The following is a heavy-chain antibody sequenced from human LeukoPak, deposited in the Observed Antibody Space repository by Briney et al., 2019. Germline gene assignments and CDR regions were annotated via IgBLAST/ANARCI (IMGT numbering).Heavy chain of an antibody. D-gene: IGHD4-17*01. J-gene: IGHJ4*02. V-gene: IGHV4-4*07. Sequence: PSETLSLTCSVSGGSLNYYYWIWIRQPAGRGLEWIGRVAGSGSTNYNPSLRSRATMSVDKTKNQFSLTLTAVTAADTAVYYCVREGRTGDYEGYWGPGTLVTVSS. CDR3: VREGRTGDYEGY. CDR1: GGSLNYYY. CDR2: VAGSGST.